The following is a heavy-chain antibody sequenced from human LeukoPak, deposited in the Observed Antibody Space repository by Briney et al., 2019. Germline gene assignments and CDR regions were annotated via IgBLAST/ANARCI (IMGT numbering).Heavy chain of an antibody. J-gene: IGHJ5*02. V-gene: IGHV4-59*11. CDR2: IYYSGST. D-gene: IGHD6-19*01. Sequence: SETLSLTCAVYGGSFSGPYWSWIRQPPGKGLEWIGYIYYSGSTNYNPSLKSRVTISVDTSKNQFSLKLSSVAAADTAVYYCARVDSDSSGWYERGDWLDPWGQGTLVTVSS. CDR1: GGSFSGPY. CDR3: ARVDSDSSGWYERGDWLDP.